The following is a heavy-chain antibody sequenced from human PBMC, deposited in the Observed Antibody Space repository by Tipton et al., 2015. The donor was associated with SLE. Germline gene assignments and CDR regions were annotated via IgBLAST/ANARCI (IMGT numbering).Heavy chain of an antibody. CDR3: ARGALRYLAVAYFDY. CDR2: TNYRSKWYN. D-gene: IGHD6-19*01. V-gene: IGHV6-1*01. J-gene: IGHJ4*02. Sequence: GLVKPSQTLSLTCAISGDSVSSNTAAWDWIRQSPSRGLEWLGRTNYRSKWYNDYALSVKSRITINPDTSKNQFSLQLNSVTPEDTAVYYCARGALRYLAVAYFDYWGQGTLVIVSS. CDR1: GDSVSSNTAA.